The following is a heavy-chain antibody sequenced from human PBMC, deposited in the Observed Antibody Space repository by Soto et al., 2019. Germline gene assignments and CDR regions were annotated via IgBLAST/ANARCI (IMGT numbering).Heavy chain of an antibody. D-gene: IGHD6-19*01. V-gene: IGHV1-18*01. Sequence: QVQLVQSGGEVRKPGASVKVSCKASGDTITNYGISWVRRAPGQGLEWMGWISFYNGNTKYAQNLQGRVTLTTDTSTSTAYMELRSLRSDDTAVYYCASATSIAVAGKERWGQGTLVTVSS. CDR2: ISFYNGNT. CDR1: GDTITNYG. CDR3: ASATSIAVAGKER. J-gene: IGHJ4*02.